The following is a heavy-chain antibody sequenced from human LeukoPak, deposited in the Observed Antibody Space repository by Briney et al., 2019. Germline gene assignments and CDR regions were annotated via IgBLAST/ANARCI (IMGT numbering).Heavy chain of an antibody. V-gene: IGHV3-74*01. D-gene: IGHD3-22*01. CDR1: GFTFSSYW. CDR3: ARGHYYDSSGYYYVPLLGRYFDL. Sequence: GGSLRLSCAASGFTFSSYWMHWVRQAPGKGLVWVSRINSDGSSTSYADSVKGRFTISRDNAKNTLYLQMNSLRAEDTAVYYCARGHYYDSSGYYYVPLLGRYFDLWGRGTLVTVSS. CDR2: INSDGSST. J-gene: IGHJ2*01.